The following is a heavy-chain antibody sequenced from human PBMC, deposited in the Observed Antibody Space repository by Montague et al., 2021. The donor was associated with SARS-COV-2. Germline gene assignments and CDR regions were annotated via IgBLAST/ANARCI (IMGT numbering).Heavy chain of an antibody. Sequence: TLSLTCTVSGGSISSGGYYWSWIRQHPGEGLEWIGYIYYSGSTYYNPSLKSRVTISVDTSKNQFSLKLSSVTAADTAVYYCARVSVEMATMGVYYCYGMDVWGQGTTVTVSS. CDR3: ARVSVEMATMGVYYCYGMDV. D-gene: IGHD5-24*01. J-gene: IGHJ6*02. CDR2: IYYSGST. V-gene: IGHV4-31*03. CDR1: GGSISSGGYY.